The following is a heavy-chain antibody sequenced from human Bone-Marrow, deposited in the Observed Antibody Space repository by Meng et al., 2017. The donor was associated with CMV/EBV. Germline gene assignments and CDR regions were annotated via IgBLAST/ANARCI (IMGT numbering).Heavy chain of an antibody. CDR2: MNPNSGNT. J-gene: IGHJ4*02. CDR3: ARGSNDILTGYTY. CDR1: GYTFTGYD. V-gene: IGHV1-8*01. Sequence: ASVKVSCKASGYTFTGYDINWVRQATGQGLEWMGWMNPNSGNTGYAQKFQGRVTITRNTSISTAYMELSSLRSEDTAVYYCARGSNDILTGYTYWGQGTLVTVSS. D-gene: IGHD3-9*01.